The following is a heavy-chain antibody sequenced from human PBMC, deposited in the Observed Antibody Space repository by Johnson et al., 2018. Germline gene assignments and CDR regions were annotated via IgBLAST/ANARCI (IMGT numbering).Heavy chain of an antibody. J-gene: IGHJ1*01. V-gene: IGHV3-23*01. CDR1: GFTFSSYA. Sequence: VQLQESGGGLVQPGGSLRLSCAASGFTFSSYAMSWLRQAPGKGLQWVSSISYSAGSTYYADSVKGRCTISRDNSKNTLYLQMNSRKTEDTAVYYCSTDGGHWGQGTLVTVSS. CDR3: STDGGH. CDR2: ISYSAGST. D-gene: IGHD3-10*01.